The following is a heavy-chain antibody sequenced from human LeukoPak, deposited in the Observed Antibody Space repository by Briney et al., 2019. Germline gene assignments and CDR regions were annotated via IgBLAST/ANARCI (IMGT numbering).Heavy chain of an antibody. CDR2: IQSGGNI. D-gene: IGHD1-1*01. V-gene: IGHV3-53*01. CDR3: ARDRGYAMDV. Sequence: QTGGSLRLSCAASGFTFSSYNMNWVRQAPGKGLEWVSIIQSGGNIYYADSVKGRFTISRDNSKNTVYLQMNSLRAEDTAVYYCARDRGYAMDVWGQGTTVTVSS. CDR1: GFTFSSYN. J-gene: IGHJ6*02.